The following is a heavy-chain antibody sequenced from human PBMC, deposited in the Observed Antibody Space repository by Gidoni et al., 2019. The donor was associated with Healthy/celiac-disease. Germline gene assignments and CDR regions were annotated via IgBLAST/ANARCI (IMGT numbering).Heavy chain of an antibody. CDR3: AKEKVGEIFWGADSYYGMDV. D-gene: IGHD3-9*01. Sequence: QVQLVESGGGVVQPGRSLRLSCAASGFTFSSYGMHWVRQAPGKGLEWVAVISYDGSNKYYADSVKGRFTISRDNSKNTLYLQMNSLRAEDTAVYYCAKEKVGEIFWGADSYYGMDVWGQGTTVTVSS. J-gene: IGHJ6*02. CDR2: ISYDGSNK. V-gene: IGHV3-30*18. CDR1: GFTFSSYG.